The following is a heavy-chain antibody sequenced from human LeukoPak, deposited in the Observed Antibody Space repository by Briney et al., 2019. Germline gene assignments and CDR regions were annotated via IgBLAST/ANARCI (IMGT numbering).Heavy chain of an antibody. CDR1: GYTFTSYY. CDR3: ARVFTMVRGVITRPLGGMGY. CDR2: INPSGGST. J-gene: IGHJ4*02. Sequence: GASVKVSCKASGYTFTSYYMHWVRQAPGQGLEWMGIINPSGGSTSYAQKFQGRVTMTRNTSISTAYMELSSLRSDDTAVYYCARVFTMVRGVITRPLGGMGYWGQGTLVTVSS. D-gene: IGHD3-10*01. V-gene: IGHV1-46*01.